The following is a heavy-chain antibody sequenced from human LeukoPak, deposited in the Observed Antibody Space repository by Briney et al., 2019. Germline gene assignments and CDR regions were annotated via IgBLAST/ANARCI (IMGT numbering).Heavy chain of an antibody. Sequence: GASVKVSCKASGYTSTGYYMHWVRQAPGQGLEWMGWINPNSGGTNYAQKFQGRVTMTRDTSISTAYMELSRLRSDDTAVYYCARDHTELSYCSSTSCYLGYWGQGTLVTVSS. CDR1: GYTSTGYY. D-gene: IGHD2-2*01. V-gene: IGHV1-2*02. CDR2: INPNSGGT. CDR3: ARDHTELSYCSSTSCYLGY. J-gene: IGHJ4*02.